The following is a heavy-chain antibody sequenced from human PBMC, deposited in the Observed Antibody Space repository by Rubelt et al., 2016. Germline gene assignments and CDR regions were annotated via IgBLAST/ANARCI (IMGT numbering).Heavy chain of an antibody. D-gene: IGHD6-13*01. CDR1: GYTFTGYS. CDR2: INPNSGGT. Sequence: QVQLVQSGAEVKKPGASVKVSCKASGYTFTGYSMHWVRQAPGQGLEWLGWINPNSGGTNYAQKFQGWVTMTRDTSSGTAYMGRRRLRSDDTAVYYCARGSWFRGAFDIWGQGTMVTVSS. CDR3: ARGSWFRGAFDI. J-gene: IGHJ3*02. V-gene: IGHV1-2*04.